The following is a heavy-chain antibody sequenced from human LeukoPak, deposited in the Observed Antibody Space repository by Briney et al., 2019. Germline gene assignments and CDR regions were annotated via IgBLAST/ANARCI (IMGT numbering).Heavy chain of an antibody. CDR1: GYTFTSYG. CDR3: ATDQPYSSSWYVGWFDP. D-gene: IGHD6-13*01. Sequence: GASVKVSCKASGYTFTSYGISWVRQAPGQGLEWMGWISAYNGNTNYAQKLQGRVTMTTDTSTSTAYMELRSLRSEDTGVYYCATDQPYSSSWYVGWFDPWGQGTLVTVSS. V-gene: IGHV1-18*01. CDR2: ISAYNGNT. J-gene: IGHJ5*02.